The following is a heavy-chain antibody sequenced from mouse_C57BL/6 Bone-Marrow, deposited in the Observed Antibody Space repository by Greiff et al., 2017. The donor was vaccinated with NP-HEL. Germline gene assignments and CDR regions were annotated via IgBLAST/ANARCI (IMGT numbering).Heavy chain of an antibody. CDR2: IWRGGST. CDR1: GFSLTSYG. D-gene: IGHD2-4*01. J-gene: IGHJ1*03. CDR3: AKNSYDYDGDWYFDV. V-gene: IGHV2-5*01. Sequence: VKLVESGPGLVQPSQSLSITCTVSGFSLTSYGVHWVRQSPGKGLEWLGVIWRGGSTDYNAAFMSRLSITKDNSKSQVFFKMNSLQADDTAIYYCAKNSYDYDGDWYFDVWGTGTTVTVSS.